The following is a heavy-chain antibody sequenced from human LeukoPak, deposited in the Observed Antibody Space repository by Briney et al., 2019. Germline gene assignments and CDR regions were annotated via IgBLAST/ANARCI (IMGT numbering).Heavy chain of an antibody. CDR1: GFTFRSYG. J-gene: IGHJ6*02. D-gene: IGHD6-13*01. Sequence: PGRSLRLSCVASGFTFRSYGMHWVRQAPGKGLEWVAVMSYDGSKEKYADSVKGRFTISRDNSKNTLFLQMNSLRAEETAVYFCARTGTHKDSSSWQTYHFYGMDVWGQGTTVTVSS. CDR2: MSYDGSKE. CDR3: ARTGTHKDSSSWQTYHFYGMDV. V-gene: IGHV3-30*03.